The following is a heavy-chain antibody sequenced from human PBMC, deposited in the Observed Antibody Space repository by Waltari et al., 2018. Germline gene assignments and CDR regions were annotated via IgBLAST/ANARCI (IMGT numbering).Heavy chain of an antibody. CDR2: ISYDGSNK. Sequence: QPGGSGGGVGQAGGVPGIPRCGRGFHLRWLAWPLGPQAPGKGLEWVAVISYDGSNKYYTDSVKGRFTISRDNSKNTLYLQMNSLRAEDTAVYYCARDLVPAAIMGWFDPWGQGTLVTVSS. CDR3: ARDLVPAAIMGWFDP. V-gene: IGHV3-30-3*01. CDR1: FHLRWLA. D-gene: IGHD2-2*02. J-gene: IGHJ5*02.